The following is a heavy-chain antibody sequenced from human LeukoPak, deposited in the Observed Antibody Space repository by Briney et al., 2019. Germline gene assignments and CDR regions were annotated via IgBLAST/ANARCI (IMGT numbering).Heavy chain of an antibody. CDR2: ISAYNGNT. CDR3: ARELYGDYKWALDY. Sequence: ASVKVSCKASGGTFSSYAISWVRQAPGQGLEWMGWISAYNGNTNYAQKLQGRVTMTTDTSTSTAYMELRSLRSDDTAVYYCARELYGDYKWALDYWGQGTLVTVSS. D-gene: IGHD4-17*01. V-gene: IGHV1-18*01. CDR1: GGTFSSYA. J-gene: IGHJ4*02.